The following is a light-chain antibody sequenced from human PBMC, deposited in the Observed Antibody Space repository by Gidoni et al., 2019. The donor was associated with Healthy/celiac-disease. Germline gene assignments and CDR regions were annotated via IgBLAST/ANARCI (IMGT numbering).Light chain of an antibody. CDR2: EGS. CDR1: SSDVGSSTL. J-gene: IGLJ3*02. V-gene: IGLV2-23*01. CDR3: CSYAGSSTFLWV. Sequence: QSALTQPASVSGSPGQSITISCTGTSSDVGSSTLLSWYQQPPGKAPNLMIYEGSKRPSGVSNRFSGSKSGNTASLTISGLQAEDEADYYCCSYAGSSTFLWVFGGGTKLTV.